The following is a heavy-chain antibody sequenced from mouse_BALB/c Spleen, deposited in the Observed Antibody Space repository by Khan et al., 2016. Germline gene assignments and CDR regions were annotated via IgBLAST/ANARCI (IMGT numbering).Heavy chain of an antibody. CDR2: ILPGSGTT. CDR3: ARGSY. Sequence: QVQLQQSGAELMKPGASVKISCKATGYTFSNYWIEWIKERPGHGLEWIGEILPGSGTTNYNEKFKGTATFTAETSSNTACMQLSSLTSEDSAVYYGARGSYWGQGTLVTVSA. J-gene: IGHJ3*01. V-gene: IGHV1-9*01. CDR1: GYTFSNYW.